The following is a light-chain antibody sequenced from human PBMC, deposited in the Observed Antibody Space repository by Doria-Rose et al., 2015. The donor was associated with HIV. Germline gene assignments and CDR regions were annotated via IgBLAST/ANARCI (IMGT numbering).Light chain of an antibody. V-gene: IGKV4-1*01. CDR2: WAS. J-gene: IGKJ1*01. CDR1: QSVLYSSNNKNY. Sequence: SLAVSLGERATINCKSSQSVLYSSNNKNYLAWYQQKPGQPPKLLIYWASTRESGVPDRFSGSGSGTDFTLTISSLQAEDVAVYYCQQYYSTPSFGQGTKVEIK. CDR3: QQYYSTPS.